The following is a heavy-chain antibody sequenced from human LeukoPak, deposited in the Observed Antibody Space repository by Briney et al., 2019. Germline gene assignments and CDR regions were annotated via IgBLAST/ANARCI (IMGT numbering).Heavy chain of an antibody. Sequence: SETLSLTCAVYGGSFSGYYWSWIRQPPGKGLEWIGGINDSGSTNYNPSLKSRVTISVDTSKNQFSLKLSSVTPADTAVYYCARPPVKRYCSSTSCYPHGMDVWGKGTPVTVSS. CDR1: GGSFSGYY. D-gene: IGHD2-2*01. CDR2: INDSGST. V-gene: IGHV4-34*01. CDR3: ARPPVKRYCSSTSCYPHGMDV. J-gene: IGHJ6*04.